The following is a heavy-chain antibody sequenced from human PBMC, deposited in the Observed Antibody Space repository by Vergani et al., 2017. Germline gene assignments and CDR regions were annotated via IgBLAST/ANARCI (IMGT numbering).Heavy chain of an antibody. V-gene: IGHV1-18*01. CDR2: ISAYNGNT. Sequence: QVQVVQSGAEVKKPGASVKVSCKASGYTFTSYGISWVRQAPGQGLEWMGWISAYNGNTNYAQKLQGRVTMTTDTSTSTAYMELRSLRSDDTAVYYCAWVFQEGYYYYYYGMDVWGQGTTVTVSS. J-gene: IGHJ6*02. CDR1: GYTFTSYG. D-gene: IGHD6-13*01. CDR3: AWVFQEGYYYYYYGMDV.